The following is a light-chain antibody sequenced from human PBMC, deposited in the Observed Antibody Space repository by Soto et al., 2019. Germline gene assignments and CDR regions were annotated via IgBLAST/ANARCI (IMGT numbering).Light chain of an antibody. CDR3: QQYGTYSGA. Sequence: DIQMTQSPSTLSASVGDRITITCRASQSISSWLAWYQQKPGKAPKVLIYDASRLESGVPSRFSGSASGTEFTLTISSLQPDDFATYYCQQYGTYSGAFGQGTKVDIK. CDR1: QSISSW. V-gene: IGKV1-5*01. CDR2: DAS. J-gene: IGKJ1*01.